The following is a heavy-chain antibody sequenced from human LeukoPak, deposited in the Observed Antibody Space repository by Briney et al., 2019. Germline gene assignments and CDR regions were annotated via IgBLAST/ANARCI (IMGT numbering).Heavy chain of an antibody. CDR3: ATGSSSPYYYYGMDV. CDR1: GFTLSSYG. V-gene: IGHV3-30*03. J-gene: IGHJ6*04. Sequence: GGSLRLSCAASGFTLSSYGMHWVRQAPGKGLEWVAVISYDGSNKYYADSVKGRFTISRDNSKNTLYLQMNSLRAEDTAVYYCATGSSSPYYYYGMDVWGKGTTVTVSS. CDR2: ISYDGSNK. D-gene: IGHD3-10*01.